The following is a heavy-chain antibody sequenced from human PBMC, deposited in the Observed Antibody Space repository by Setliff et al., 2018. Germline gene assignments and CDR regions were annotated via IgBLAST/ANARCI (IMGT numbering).Heavy chain of an antibody. CDR1: GYPFIEHY. D-gene: IGHD3-22*01. J-gene: IGHJ4*02. V-gene: IGHV1-2*02. CDR3: TWGPGGYFDF. Sequence: ASVKVSCKTSGYPFIEHYVNWVRQAPGQGLEWMGWIRPNGGGTHYAQKFQGRVTMTSDTSITTAYMELSSLTSDDTAVYFCTWGPGGYFDFWGQGTLVTVSS. CDR2: IRPNGGGT.